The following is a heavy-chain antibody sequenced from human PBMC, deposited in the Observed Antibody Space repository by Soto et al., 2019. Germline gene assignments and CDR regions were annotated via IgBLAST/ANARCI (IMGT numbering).Heavy chain of an antibody. CDR2: IIPILGIA. Sequence: QVQLVQSGAEVKKPGSSVKVSCKASGGTFNSYTISWVRQAPGQGLEWMGRIIPILGIANYAQKFQGRVTITADKSTSTAYMELSSLRSDDTAVYYCAREYYYGSGSYYLDYWGQGTLVTVSA. V-gene: IGHV1-69*02. J-gene: IGHJ4*02. CDR3: AREYYYGSGSYYLDY. CDR1: GGTFNSYT. D-gene: IGHD3-10*01.